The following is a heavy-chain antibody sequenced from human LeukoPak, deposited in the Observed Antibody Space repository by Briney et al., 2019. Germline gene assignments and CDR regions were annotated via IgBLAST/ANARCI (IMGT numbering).Heavy chain of an antibody. CDR1: GFTVSSNY. CDR2: IYSGGST. V-gene: IGHV3-66*01. Sequence: GGSLRLSCAASGFTVSSNYMSWVRQAPGKGLEWVSLIYSGGSTYYADSVKGRFTISRDISKNILYLQMNSLRAEDTAVYYCARETRGTVGSYWGQGTLVTVSS. D-gene: IGHD1-26*01. CDR3: ARETRGTVGSY. J-gene: IGHJ4*02.